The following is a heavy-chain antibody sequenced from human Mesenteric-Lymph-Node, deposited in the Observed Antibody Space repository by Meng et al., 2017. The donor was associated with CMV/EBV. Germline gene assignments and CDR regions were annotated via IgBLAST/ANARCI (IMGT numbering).Heavy chain of an antibody. CDR2: ISSSGGST. D-gene: IGHD2-2*01. Sequence: GGSLKISCAASGFTFSTYAMSWVRQAPGKGLEWVSSISSSGGSTYSADSVKGRFTISRDNSKKTLYLQMNSLRAEDTAVYYCAKDSSVVVPAARDYFDYWGRGTLVTVSS. V-gene: IGHV3-23*01. J-gene: IGHJ4*02. CDR1: GFTFSTYA. CDR3: AKDSSVVVPAARDYFDY.